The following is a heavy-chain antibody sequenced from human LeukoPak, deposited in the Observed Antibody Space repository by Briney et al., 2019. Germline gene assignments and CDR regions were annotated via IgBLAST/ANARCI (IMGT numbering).Heavy chain of an antibody. CDR2: INPSGGST. V-gene: IGHV1-46*01. J-gene: IGHJ4*02. D-gene: IGHD2-2*01. CDR1: GYTFTSYY. Sequence: GASVKVSCKASGYTFTSYYMHWVRQAPGQGLEWMGIINPSGGSTSYAQKFQGRVTMTRDTSTSTVYMELSSLRSEDTAVYYCARFILVARKMYYFDYWGRGTLVTVSS. CDR3: ARFILVARKMYYFDY.